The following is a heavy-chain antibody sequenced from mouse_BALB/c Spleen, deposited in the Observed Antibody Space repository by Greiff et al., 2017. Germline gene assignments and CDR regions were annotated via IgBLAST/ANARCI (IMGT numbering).Heavy chain of an antibody. CDR2: IWSGGST. J-gene: IGHJ4*01. D-gene: IGHD1-1*01. CDR1: GFSLTSYG. CDR3: ARITTVVAFYAMDY. V-gene: IGHV2-2*02. Sequence: VQRVESGPGLVQPSQSLSITCTVSGFSLTSYGVHWVRQSPGKGLEWLGVIWSGGSTDYNAAFISRLSISKDNSKSQVFFKMNSLQANDTAIYYCARITTVVAFYAMDYWGQGTSVTVSS.